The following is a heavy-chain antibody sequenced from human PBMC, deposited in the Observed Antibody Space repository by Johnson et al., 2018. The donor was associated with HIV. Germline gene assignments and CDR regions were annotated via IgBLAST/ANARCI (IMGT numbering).Heavy chain of an antibody. D-gene: IGHD3-9*01. CDR3: ASVYYYILTGYYYDALDI. CDR2: ISSDGSSK. J-gene: IGHJ3*02. Sequence: QVQLVESGGGVVRPGKSLRLSCAASGFTFSSYTMHWVRQAPGKGLEWVAVISSDGSSKQYADSVKGRFTISRDNAKNTLYLQMNSLRAEDTAVYYCASVYYYILTGYYYDALDIWGRGTMVTVSS. CDR1: GFTFSSYT. V-gene: IGHV3-30*04.